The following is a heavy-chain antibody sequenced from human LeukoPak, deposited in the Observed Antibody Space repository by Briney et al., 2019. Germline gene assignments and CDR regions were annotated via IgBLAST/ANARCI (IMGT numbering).Heavy chain of an antibody. J-gene: IGHJ3*02. CDR3: ARSPDIVVGTGDDAFDI. V-gene: IGHV3-30*02. CDR2: IRYDGSNK. Sequence: PGGSRRLSCAASGFTFSSYGMHWVRQAPGKGLEWVAFIRYDGSNKYYADSVKGRFTISRDNSKNTLYLQMNSLRAEDTAVYYCARSPDIVVGTGDDAFDIWGQGTMVTVSS. D-gene: IGHD2-15*01. CDR1: GFTFSSYG.